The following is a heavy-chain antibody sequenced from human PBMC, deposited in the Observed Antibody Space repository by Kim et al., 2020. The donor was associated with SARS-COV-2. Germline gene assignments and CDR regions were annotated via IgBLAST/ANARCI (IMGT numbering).Heavy chain of an antibody. Sequence: SETLSLTCTVSGGSISSYYWSWIRQPPGKGLEWIGYIYYSGSTNYNPSLKSRVTISVDTSKNQFSLKLSSVTAADTAVYYCARSGRKYNWFDPWGQGTLVTVSS. CDR2: IYYSGST. J-gene: IGHJ5*02. V-gene: IGHV4-59*13. CDR3: ARSGRKYNWFDP. CDR1: GGSISSYY. D-gene: IGHD6-25*01.